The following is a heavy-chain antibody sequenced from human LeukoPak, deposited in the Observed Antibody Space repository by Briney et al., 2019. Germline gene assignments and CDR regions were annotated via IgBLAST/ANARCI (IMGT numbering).Heavy chain of an antibody. D-gene: IGHD2-15*01. V-gene: IGHV3-23*01. CDR1: GFTFSSYA. J-gene: IGHJ6*02. Sequence: PGGSLRLSCAASGFTFSSYAMSWVRQAPGKGLEWVSAISGSGGSTYYADSVKGRFAISRDNSKNTLYLQMNSLRAEDTAVYYCAKGSYCSGGSCYSVDYYYHGMDVWGQGTTVTVSS. CDR3: AKGSYCSGGSCYSVDYYYHGMDV. CDR2: ISGSGGST.